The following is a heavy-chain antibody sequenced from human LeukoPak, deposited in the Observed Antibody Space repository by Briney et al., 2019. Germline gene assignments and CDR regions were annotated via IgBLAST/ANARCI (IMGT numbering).Heavy chain of an antibody. D-gene: IGHD6-13*01. CDR2: ISAYNGNT. Sequence: ASVKVSCKASGYTFTSYGISWVRQAPGQGLEWMGWISAYNGNTNYAQKLQGRVTMTTDTSTSTAYMELRSLRSDDTAVYYCAGDGAWVAAGNEGHYWGQGTLVTVSS. CDR1: GYTFTSYG. V-gene: IGHV1-18*01. CDR3: AGDGAWVAAGNEGHY. J-gene: IGHJ4*02.